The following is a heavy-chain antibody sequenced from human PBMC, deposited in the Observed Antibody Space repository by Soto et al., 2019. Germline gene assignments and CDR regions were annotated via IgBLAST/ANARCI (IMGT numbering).Heavy chain of an antibody. Sequence: HPGGALRLSCATSGFAFSSYSMHWVRQAPGRGLEWGAVISFVGAKKDYSYSVPGRFTISRDNAKNTLYVHLHSLSPEDTAVYYCAREPWDSSPWYSWVDSWGQGALVTVSS. V-gene: IGHV3-30-3*01. D-gene: IGHD6-13*01. J-gene: IGHJ4*02. CDR1: GFAFSSYS. CDR2: ISFVGAKK. CDR3: AREPWDSSPWYSWVDS.